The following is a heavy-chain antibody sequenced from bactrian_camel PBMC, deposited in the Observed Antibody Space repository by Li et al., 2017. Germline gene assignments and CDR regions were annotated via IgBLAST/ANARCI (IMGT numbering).Heavy chain of an antibody. CDR1: GFTFSNNI. J-gene: IGHJ4*01. V-gene: IGHV3-2*01. Sequence: HVQLVESGGGLVQPGGSLRLSCVASGFTFSNNIISWVRQHPGKELEWVANIYADYGATHYADSVKGRFTISGDSAKNTVYLEMNNLKVEDTARYYCSGAPGADYWGQGTQVTVS. D-gene: IGHD3*01. CDR3: SGAPGADY. CDR2: IYADYGAT.